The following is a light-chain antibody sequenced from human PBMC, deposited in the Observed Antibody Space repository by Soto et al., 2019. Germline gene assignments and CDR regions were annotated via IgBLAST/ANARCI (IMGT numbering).Light chain of an antibody. Sequence: EIVLTQSPGTLSLSPGERATLSCRASQSVSSSYLAWYQQKPGQAPRLLIYGASIRATGIPDRFSGSGSGTAFTLTISRLGPGDFAVYYCQQYGSAPLTFGGGTKVETK. CDR3: QQYGSAPLT. CDR1: QSVSSSY. J-gene: IGKJ4*01. CDR2: GAS. V-gene: IGKV3-20*01.